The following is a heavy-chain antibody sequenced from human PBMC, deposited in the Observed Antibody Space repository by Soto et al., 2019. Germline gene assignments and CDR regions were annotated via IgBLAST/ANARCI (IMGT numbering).Heavy chain of an antibody. CDR2: ISSSGSTI. Sequence: GGSLRLSCAAAGCNFSSYAMSWIRQAPGKGLEWVSYISSSGSTIYYADSVKGRFTISRDNAKNSLYLQMNSLRAEDTAVYYCARAPPYYYDSSGYYYGYWGQGTLVTVSS. J-gene: IGHJ4*02. V-gene: IGHV3-11*01. CDR1: GCNFSSYA. CDR3: ARAPPYYYDSSGYYYGY. D-gene: IGHD3-22*01.